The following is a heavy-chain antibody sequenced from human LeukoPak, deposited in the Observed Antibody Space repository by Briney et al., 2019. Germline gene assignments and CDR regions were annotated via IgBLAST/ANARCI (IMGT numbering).Heavy chain of an antibody. Sequence: ASVKVSCKASGYTFTGYYMHWVRQAPGQGLEWMGWINPNSGGTNYAQKFQGRVTMTRDTSISTAYMELSRLRSDDTAVYYCARDLGWFGELENYFDYWGQGTLVTVSS. J-gene: IGHJ4*02. CDR1: GYTFTGYY. V-gene: IGHV1-2*02. D-gene: IGHD3-10*01. CDR3: ARDLGWFGELENYFDY. CDR2: INPNSGGT.